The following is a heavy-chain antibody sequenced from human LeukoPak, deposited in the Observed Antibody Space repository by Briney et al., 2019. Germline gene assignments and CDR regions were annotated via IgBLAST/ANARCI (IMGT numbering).Heavy chain of an antibody. V-gene: IGHV4-59*01. CDR1: GGSISHYY. CDR3: ATEDPRTKVPEGMDV. D-gene: IGHD4/OR15-4a*01. J-gene: IGHJ6*02. Sequence: PSETLSLTCTVSGGSISHYYWSWIRQPPGKGLEWIGYIYYSGTTNYNPSLKSRVTISVDTSKNKFSLKLNSVTAADTAVYYRATEDPRTKVPEGMDVSGPGTTVTVSS. CDR2: IYYSGTT.